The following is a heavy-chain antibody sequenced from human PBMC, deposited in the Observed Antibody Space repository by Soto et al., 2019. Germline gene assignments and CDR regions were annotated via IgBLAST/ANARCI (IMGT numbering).Heavy chain of an antibody. Sequence: GGSLRLSCAASGFTFSYYYMSWIRQAPGKGLEWVSYISSSSSYTNYADSVKGRFTISRDNAKNSLYLQMNSLRAEDTAVYYCARVGRGGSCYDNWGQGTLVTVSS. J-gene: IGHJ4*02. CDR2: ISSSSSYT. CDR1: GFTFSYYY. CDR3: ARVGRGGSCYDN. D-gene: IGHD2-15*01. V-gene: IGHV3-11*06.